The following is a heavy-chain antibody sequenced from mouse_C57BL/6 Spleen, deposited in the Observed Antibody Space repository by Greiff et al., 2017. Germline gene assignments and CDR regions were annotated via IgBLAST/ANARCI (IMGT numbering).Heavy chain of an antibody. Sequence: VQLQQSGAELVRPGSSVKLSCKASGYTFTSYWMDWVKQRPGQGLEWIGNIHPSDSETHYNQKFKDKATLTVDKSSSTAYMQLSSLTSEDSAVYYCAKTAQATWAMDYWGQGTSVTVSS. CDR2: IHPSDSET. CDR3: AKTAQATWAMDY. CDR1: GYTFTSYW. D-gene: IGHD3-2*02. J-gene: IGHJ4*01. V-gene: IGHV1-61*01.